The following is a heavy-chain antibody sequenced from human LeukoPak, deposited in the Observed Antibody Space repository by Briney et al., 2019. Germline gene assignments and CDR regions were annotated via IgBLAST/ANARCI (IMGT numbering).Heavy chain of an antibody. CDR2: INPNSGGT. CDR3: ARDAWWAGYNYSPFDY. J-gene: IGHJ4*02. V-gene: IGHV1-2*02. D-gene: IGHD5-24*01. Sequence: ASVKVSCKASGYTFTGYYMHWVRQAPGQGLEWMGWINPNSGGTNYAQKFQGRVTMTRDTYISTAYMELSRLRSDDTAVYYCARDAWWAGYNYSPFDYWGQGTLVTVSS. CDR1: GYTFTGYY.